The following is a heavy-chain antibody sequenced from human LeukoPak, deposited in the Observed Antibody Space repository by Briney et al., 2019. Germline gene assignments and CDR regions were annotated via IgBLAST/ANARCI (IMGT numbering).Heavy chain of an antibody. Sequence: SVKVSCKASGGTFSSYAISWVRQAPGQGLEWMGWISAYNGNTNYAQKLQGRVTMTTDTSTSTAYMELRSLRSDDTAVYYCARGSAAGTRSWFDPWGQGTLVTVSS. CDR1: GGTFSSYA. V-gene: IGHV1-18*01. D-gene: IGHD6-13*01. CDR2: ISAYNGNT. J-gene: IGHJ5*02. CDR3: ARGSAAGTRSWFDP.